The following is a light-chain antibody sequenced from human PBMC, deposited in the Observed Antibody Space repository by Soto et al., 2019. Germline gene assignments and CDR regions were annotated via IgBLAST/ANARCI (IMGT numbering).Light chain of an antibody. CDR1: QSVSSNY. J-gene: IGKJ2*03. CDR3: QQYGSSLYS. Sequence: EIVLTQSPGTLSLSPGERATLSCRASQSVSSNYLTWYQQKSGQAPRLLIYGSSRRAAGVPARFSGSGSGTDFTLTISILEPEDFAVYYCQQYGSSLYSFGQGTKLEI. V-gene: IGKV3-20*01. CDR2: GSS.